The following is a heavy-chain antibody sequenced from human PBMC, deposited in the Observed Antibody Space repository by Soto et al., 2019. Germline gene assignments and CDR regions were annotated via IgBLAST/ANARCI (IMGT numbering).Heavy chain of an antibody. J-gene: IGHJ4*02. D-gene: IGHD3-10*01. CDR3: ARGLSQPGAYTHYYGSGSYFDY. CDR2: INHSGST. V-gene: IGHV4-34*01. CDR1: GGSFSGCY. Sequence: SETLSLTCAVYGGSFSGCYWSWIRQPPGKGLEWIGEINHSGSTNYNPSLKSRVTISVDTSKNQFSLKLSSVTAADTAVYYCARGLSQPGAYTHYYGSGSYFDYWGQGTMVTVYS.